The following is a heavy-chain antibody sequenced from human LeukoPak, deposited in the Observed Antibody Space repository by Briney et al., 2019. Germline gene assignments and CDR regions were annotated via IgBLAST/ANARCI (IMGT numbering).Heavy chain of an antibody. CDR3: AKDMGSNSGYVDYYYYGMDV. Sequence: QTGGSLRLSCAASGFTFSSYAMSWVRQAPGKGLEWVSAISGSGGSTYYADSVKGRFTISRDNSKNTLYLQMNSLRAEDTAVYYCAKDMGSNSGYVDYYYYGMDVWGQGTTVTVSS. V-gene: IGHV3-23*01. J-gene: IGHJ6*02. D-gene: IGHD4-23*01. CDR2: ISGSGGST. CDR1: GFTFSSYA.